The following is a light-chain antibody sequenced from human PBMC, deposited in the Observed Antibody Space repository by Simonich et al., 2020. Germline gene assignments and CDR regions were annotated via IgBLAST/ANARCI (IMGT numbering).Light chain of an antibody. J-gene: IGKJ1*01. CDR2: WES. V-gene: IGKV4-1*01. CDR3: QQYNNWWT. CDR1: QSVLYSSNNKNY. Sequence: DIVMTQCPDSLAVSLGERATINCKSSQSVLYSSNNKNYLAWYQQKPGQPPKLLIYWESTRESGVPDRFSGSGSGTDFTLTISSMQSEDFAVYYCQQYNNWWTFGQGTKVEIK.